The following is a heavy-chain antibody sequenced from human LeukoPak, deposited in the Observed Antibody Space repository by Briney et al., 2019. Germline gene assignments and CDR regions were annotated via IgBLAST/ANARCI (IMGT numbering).Heavy chain of an antibody. V-gene: IGHV3-64D*06. D-gene: IGHD6-13*01. Sequence: PGGSLRLSCAASGFTFSSYAMSWVRQAPGKGLEYVSAISSNGGSTYYADSVKGRFTISRDNSKNTLYLQMSSLRAEDTAVYYCVKPAAAGAFDIWGQGTMVTVSS. CDR1: GFTFSSYA. J-gene: IGHJ3*02. CDR2: ISSNGGST. CDR3: VKPAAAGAFDI.